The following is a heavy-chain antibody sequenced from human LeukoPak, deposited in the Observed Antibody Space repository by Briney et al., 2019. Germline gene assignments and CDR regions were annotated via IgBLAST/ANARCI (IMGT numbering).Heavy chain of an antibody. Sequence: GSLRLSCAASGFTFSSYAMHWVRQAPGKGLEWVGRIKSKTDGGTTDYAAPVKGRFTISRDDSKNTLYLQMNSLKTEDTAVYYCTTEVTVFGVVTSDAFDIWGQGTMVTVSS. V-gene: IGHV3-15*01. J-gene: IGHJ3*02. CDR1: GFTFSSYA. CDR3: TTEVTVFGVVTSDAFDI. CDR2: IKSKTDGGTT. D-gene: IGHD3-3*01.